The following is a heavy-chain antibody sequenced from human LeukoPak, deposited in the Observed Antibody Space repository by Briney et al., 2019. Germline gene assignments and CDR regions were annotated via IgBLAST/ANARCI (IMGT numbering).Heavy chain of an antibody. Sequence: GASVKVSCKASGYTFTSYGISWVRQAPGQGLEWMGWINAYNGNTNYAQKLQGRVTVTTDTSTSTAYMELRSLRSDDTAVYYCARSTPYIVVVPAAPTFVYWGQGTLVTVSS. D-gene: IGHD2-2*01. CDR3: ARSTPYIVVVPAAPTFVY. V-gene: IGHV1-18*01. J-gene: IGHJ4*02. CDR2: INAYNGNT. CDR1: GYTFTSYG.